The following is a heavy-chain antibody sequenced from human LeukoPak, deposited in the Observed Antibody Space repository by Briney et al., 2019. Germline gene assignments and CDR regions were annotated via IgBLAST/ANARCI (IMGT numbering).Heavy chain of an antibody. CDR3: ARVTLYSCAYYYDK. D-gene: IGHD3-22*01. V-gene: IGHV3-64*02. CDR1: GFTFSSYA. J-gene: IGHJ4*02. Sequence: GGSLRLSCAASGFTFSSYAMHWVRQAPGKGLEYVSAISSDGGSTYYADSVKGRFTISRDNSKNTLYLQMGSLRAEDLAVYYCARVTLYSCAYYYDKWGQGTLVTVSS. CDR2: ISSDGGST.